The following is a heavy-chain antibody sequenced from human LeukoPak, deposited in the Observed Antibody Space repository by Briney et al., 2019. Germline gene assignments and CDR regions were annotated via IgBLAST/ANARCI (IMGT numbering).Heavy chain of an antibody. CDR1: GYTFTSYY. J-gene: IGHJ4*02. CDR2: INPSGGST. CDR3: ARDYLTEGYFDY. D-gene: IGHD3-16*02. Sequence: ASVKVSCKASGYTFTSYYMHWVRQAPGQGLEWMGIINPSGGSTSYAQKFQGRVTMTRDMSTSTVYMELSNLRSEDTAVYYCARDYLTEGYFDYWGQGTLVTVSS. V-gene: IGHV1-46*01.